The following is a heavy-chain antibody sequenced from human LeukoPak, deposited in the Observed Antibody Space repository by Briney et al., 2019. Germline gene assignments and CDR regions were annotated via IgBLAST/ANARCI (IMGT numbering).Heavy chain of an antibody. CDR1: GFTFSNYA. CDR3: APDSSGAFPNGFDP. CDR2: ISGSGDTT. V-gene: IGHV3-23*01. J-gene: IGHJ5*02. Sequence: PGGSLRLSCAVSGFTFSNYAISWVRQAPGKGLEWVSSISGSGDTTYFADPVKGRFTISRDNSKNTLYVQMNSPRAEDTAVYYCAPDSSGAFPNGFDPWGQGTLVTVSS. D-gene: IGHD3-22*01.